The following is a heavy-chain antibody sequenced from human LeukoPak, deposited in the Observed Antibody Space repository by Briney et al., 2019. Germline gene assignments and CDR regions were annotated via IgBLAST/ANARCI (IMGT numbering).Heavy chain of an antibody. D-gene: IGHD3-22*01. CDR3: AREETSGYYTHYYYYGMDV. J-gene: IGHJ6*02. CDR1: GFTFSSYG. Sequence: GRSLRLSCAASGFTFSSYGMHWVRQAPGKGLEWVAVTWYDGSNKYYADSVKGRFTISRDNSKNTLYLQMNSLRAEDTAVYYCAREETSGYYTHYYYYGMDVWGQGTTVTVSS. CDR2: TWYDGSNK. V-gene: IGHV3-33*01.